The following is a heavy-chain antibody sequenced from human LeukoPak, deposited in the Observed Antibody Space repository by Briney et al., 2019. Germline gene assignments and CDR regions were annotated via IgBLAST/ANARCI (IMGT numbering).Heavy chain of an antibody. J-gene: IGHJ4*02. D-gene: IGHD3-9*01. CDR3: AKVGYDILTGYSPWGPFDY. CDR2: ISYDGSNK. CDR1: GFTFSSYA. Sequence: PGGSLRLSCAASGFTFSSYAMHWVRQAPGKGLEWVAVISYDGSNKYYADSVKGRFTISRDNSKNTLYLQMNSLRAEDTAVYYCAKVGYDILTGYSPWGPFDYWGQGTLVTVSS. V-gene: IGHV3-30*04.